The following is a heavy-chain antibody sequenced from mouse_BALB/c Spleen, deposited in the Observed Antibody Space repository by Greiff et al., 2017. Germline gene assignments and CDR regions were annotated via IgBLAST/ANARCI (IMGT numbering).Heavy chain of an antibody. CDR3: ARDYGSSYEDAMDY. Sequence: QVQLQQSGAELVRPGTSVKVSCKASGYAFTNYLIEWVKQRPGQGLEWIGVINPGSGGTNYNEKFKGKATLTADKSSSTAYMQLSSLTSDDSAVYFCARDYGSSYEDAMDYWGQGTSVTVSS. J-gene: IGHJ4*01. CDR1: GYAFTNYL. D-gene: IGHD1-1*01. CDR2: INPGSGGT. V-gene: IGHV1-54*01.